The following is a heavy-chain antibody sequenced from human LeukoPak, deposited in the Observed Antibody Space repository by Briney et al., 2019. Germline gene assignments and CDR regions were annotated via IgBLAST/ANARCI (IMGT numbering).Heavy chain of an antibody. V-gene: IGHV3-23*01. CDR2: ISGGGTTT. CDR1: GFTFSNYA. J-gene: IGHJ4*02. Sequence: GGSLRLSCAASGFTFSNYAMSWVRQAPGKGLEWVSGISGGGTTTNYADSAKGRFTISRDNSNNSLFLEMKSLRADDTAVYSSLGSWGWGQGTLVTVSS. D-gene: IGHD3-16*01. CDR3: LGSWG.